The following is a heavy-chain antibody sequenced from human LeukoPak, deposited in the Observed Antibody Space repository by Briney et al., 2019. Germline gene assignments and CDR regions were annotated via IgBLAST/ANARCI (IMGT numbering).Heavy chain of an antibody. Sequence: GGSLRLSCAASGFTFGSYWMHWVRQAPGKGLVWVSRINSDGSITNYADSVKGRFTISRDNSQNTVSLQLNKLRIEDTALYYCAKTSLSDPSGHYYYMDVWGKGTTVTVPS. J-gene: IGHJ6*03. V-gene: IGHV3-74*01. CDR2: INSDGSIT. D-gene: IGHD3-3*01. CDR1: GFTFGSYW. CDR3: AKTSLSDPSGHYYYMDV.